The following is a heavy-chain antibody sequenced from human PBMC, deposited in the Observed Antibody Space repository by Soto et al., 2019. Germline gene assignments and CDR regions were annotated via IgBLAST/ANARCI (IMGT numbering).Heavy chain of an antibody. CDR3: ARTNIVVVVAATHYYYCGMDV. CDR2: IIPIFGTA. CDR1: GGTFSSYA. J-gene: IGHJ6*02. V-gene: IGHV1-69*12. D-gene: IGHD2-15*01. Sequence: QVQLVQSGAEVKKPGSSVKVSCKASGGTFSSYAISWVRQAPGQGLEWMGGIIPIFGTANYAQKFQGRVTITADESTSTAYMELRSLRSEDTAVYYCARTNIVVVVAATHYYYCGMDVWGQGTTVTVSS.